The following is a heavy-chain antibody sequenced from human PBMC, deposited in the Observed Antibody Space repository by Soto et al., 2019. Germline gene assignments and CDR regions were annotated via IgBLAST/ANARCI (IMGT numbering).Heavy chain of an antibody. J-gene: IGHJ3*02. CDR2: IWFDGSDK. CDR1: GLTFSSYG. D-gene: IGHD2-2*01. CDR3: ARLYCPSTSCYSVGAFDI. Sequence: PXECLRLSCAASGLTFSSYGRHWVRQAPGKGLEWVALIWFDGSDKYYADSVKGRFTISRDNSKNTLYLQMNSLRADDTAVYYCARLYCPSTSCYSVGAFDICGQGTMVTVSS. V-gene: IGHV3-33*01.